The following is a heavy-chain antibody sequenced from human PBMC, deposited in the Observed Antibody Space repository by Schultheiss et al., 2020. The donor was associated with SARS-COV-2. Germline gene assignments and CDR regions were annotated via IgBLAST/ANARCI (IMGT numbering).Heavy chain of an antibody. D-gene: IGHD1-26*01. CDR2: ISVYNGNT. Sequence: SVKVSCKASGGTFSSYAISWVRQAPGQGLEWMGWISVYNGNTNLAQKFQGRVTITADESTSTAYMELSSLRSEDTAVYYCARDSSGSYSHRWFDPWGQGTLVTVSS. V-gene: IGHV1-69*13. J-gene: IGHJ5*02. CDR3: ARDSSGSYSHRWFDP. CDR1: GGTFSSYA.